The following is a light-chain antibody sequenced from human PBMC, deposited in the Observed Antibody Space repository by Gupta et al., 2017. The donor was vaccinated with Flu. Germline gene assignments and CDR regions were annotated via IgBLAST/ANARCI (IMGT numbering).Light chain of an antibody. Sequence: PAILSVSPGEGATLSCRASQSVGSNLGWYQQKPVLAPRLLMHGASTRATGIPARFRGSGSGTEFTLTIISLQSEDFATYFCHQDNKWPYSFGQGTKLEIK. J-gene: IGKJ2*03. CDR1: QSVGSN. CDR3: HQDNKWPYS. V-gene: IGKV3-15*01. CDR2: GAS.